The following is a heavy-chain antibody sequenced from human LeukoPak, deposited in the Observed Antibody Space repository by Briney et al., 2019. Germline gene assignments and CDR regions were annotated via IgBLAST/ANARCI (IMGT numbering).Heavy chain of an antibody. D-gene: IGHD6-6*01. CDR2: INHSGST. CDR3: ARVSPPRQLVTKYYYYYMDV. Sequence: SETLSLTCAVYGGSFSGYYWSWIRQPPGKGLEWIGEINHSGSTNYNPSLKSRVTISVDTSKNQFSLKLSSVTAADTAVYYCARVSPPRQLVTKYYYYYMDVWGKGTTVTVSS. J-gene: IGHJ6*03. V-gene: IGHV4-34*01. CDR1: GGSFSGYY.